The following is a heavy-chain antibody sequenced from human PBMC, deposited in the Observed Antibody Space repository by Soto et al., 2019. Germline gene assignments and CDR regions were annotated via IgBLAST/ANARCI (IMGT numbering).Heavy chain of an antibody. CDR2: ISHDGSNK. J-gene: IGHJ5*01. V-gene: IGHV3-30*18. CDR1: GFTYSNYG. CDR3: AKDRPVKARSGSLSP. Sequence: GGSLRLSCAASGFTYSNYGMHWVRQAPGKGLEWVALISHDGSNKYYADSVKGRFTISRDNSKNTLYLQMNSLRPEDRAVYYCAKDRPVKARSGSLSPWGQGTLVTVSS.